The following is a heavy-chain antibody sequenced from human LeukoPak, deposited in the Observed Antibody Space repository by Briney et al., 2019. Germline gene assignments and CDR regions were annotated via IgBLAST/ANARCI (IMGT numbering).Heavy chain of an antibody. CDR1: GYSFTSYW. Sequence: GESLKISCKGSGYSFTSYWIGWVRQMPGKGLEWMGIIYPGDSDTRYRPSFQGQATISADKSISTAYLQWSSLEASDAAMYYCARLGMAKGSVDYWGQGTLVTVSS. V-gene: IGHV5-51*01. CDR2: IYPGDSDT. CDR3: ARLGMAKGSVDY. D-gene: IGHD5-24*01. J-gene: IGHJ4*02.